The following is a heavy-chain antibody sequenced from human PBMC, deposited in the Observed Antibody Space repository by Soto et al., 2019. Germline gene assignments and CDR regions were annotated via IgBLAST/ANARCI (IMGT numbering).Heavy chain of an antibody. D-gene: IGHD6-13*01. CDR1: GFTFSDYY. CDR2: ISSSSSYT. Sequence: QVQLVESGGGLVKPGGSLRLSCAASGFTFSDYYMSWIRQAPGQGLEWVSYISSSSSYTNYADSVKGRFTISRDNAKNSLYLQMNSLRAEDTAVYYCARVGSSSWYQAYWGQGTLVTVSS. J-gene: IGHJ4*02. CDR3: ARVGSSSWYQAY. V-gene: IGHV3-11*06.